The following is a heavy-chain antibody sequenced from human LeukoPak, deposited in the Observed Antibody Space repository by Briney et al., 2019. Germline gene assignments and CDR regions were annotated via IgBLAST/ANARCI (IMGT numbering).Heavy chain of an antibody. CDR1: GYTFTSYG. V-gene: IGHV1-18*01. CDR2: ISAYNGNT. CDR3: ARGGRYFDWLLYHDAFDI. J-gene: IGHJ3*02. D-gene: IGHD3-9*01. Sequence: ASVKVSCKASGYTFTSYGISWVRQAPGQGLEWMGWISAYNGNTNYAQKLQGRVTMTTDTSTSTAYMELRSLRSDDTAVYYCARGGRYFDWLLYHDAFDIWGQGTMVTVSS.